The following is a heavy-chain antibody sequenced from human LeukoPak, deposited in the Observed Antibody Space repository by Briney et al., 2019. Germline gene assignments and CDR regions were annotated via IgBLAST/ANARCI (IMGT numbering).Heavy chain of an antibody. Sequence: PGRSLRLSCAASGFTFSSYAMHWVRQAPGKGLEWVAVISYDGSNKYYADSVKGRFTTSRDNSKNTLYLQMNSLRAEDTAVYYCARTTVVMDYFDYWGQGTLVTVSS. CDR3: ARTTVVMDYFDY. CDR2: ISYDGSNK. J-gene: IGHJ4*02. V-gene: IGHV3-30-3*01. CDR1: GFTFSSYA. D-gene: IGHD4-23*01.